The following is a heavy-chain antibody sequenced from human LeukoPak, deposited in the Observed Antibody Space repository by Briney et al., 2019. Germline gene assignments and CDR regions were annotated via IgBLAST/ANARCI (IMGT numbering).Heavy chain of an antibody. Sequence: GGSLRLSCAASGFTVSSNYMSWVRQAPGKGLGWVSVIYSGGSTYYADSVKGRFTISRDNSKNTLYLQMNSLRAEDTAVYYCARDIKNYYDSSGYYYWGQGTLVTVSS. CDR3: ARDIKNYYDSSGYYY. CDR1: GFTVSSNY. CDR2: IYSGGST. V-gene: IGHV3-66*01. D-gene: IGHD3-22*01. J-gene: IGHJ4*02.